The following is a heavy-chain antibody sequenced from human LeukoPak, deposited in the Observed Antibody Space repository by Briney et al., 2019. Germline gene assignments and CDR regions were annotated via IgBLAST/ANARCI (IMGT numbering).Heavy chain of an antibody. J-gene: IGHJ4*02. CDR2: INPTSGGT. Sequence: GASVKVSCKASGYSFTFYYMHWVRQAPGQGLEWMGWINPTSGGTNYAQKFLGRVTMTRDTSISTAYMKLSRLGSDEPSVYYCASLYGDYVASDYWGQGTLVTVSS. CDR1: GYSFTFYY. D-gene: IGHD4-17*01. V-gene: IGHV1-2*02. CDR3: ASLYGDYVASDY.